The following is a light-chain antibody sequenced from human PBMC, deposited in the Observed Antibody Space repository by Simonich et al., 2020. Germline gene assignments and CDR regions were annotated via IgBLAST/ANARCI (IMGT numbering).Light chain of an antibody. CDR3: AAWDDSLNYWV. Sequence: QSVLSQPPSASGTPGQRVTISCSGSSSNIGSNTVNWYQQFPGTAPKLLIYNNKQRPSGVTNRFSGSKTGTSASLTISSVRSEDEDDYYCAAWDDSLNYWVFGGGTKLTVL. J-gene: IGLJ3*02. CDR2: NNK. V-gene: IGLV1-44*01. CDR1: SSNIGSNT.